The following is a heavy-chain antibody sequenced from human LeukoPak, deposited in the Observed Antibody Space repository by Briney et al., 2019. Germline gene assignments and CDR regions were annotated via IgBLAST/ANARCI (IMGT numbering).Heavy chain of an antibody. Sequence: KSSETLSLTCTVSGGSVSSNTYYWNWIRKSPGKGLEWVGFVYHSGRTKYNPSLKSRVTTSIDTSKNQVSLKLRSVTAADTAMYFCVREASTSYYDSSGYYRQTETFDVWGQGTMVTVSS. V-gene: IGHV4-61*01. J-gene: IGHJ3*01. D-gene: IGHD3-22*01. CDR2: VYHSGRT. CDR1: GGSVSSNTYY. CDR3: VREASTSYYDSSGYYRQTETFDV.